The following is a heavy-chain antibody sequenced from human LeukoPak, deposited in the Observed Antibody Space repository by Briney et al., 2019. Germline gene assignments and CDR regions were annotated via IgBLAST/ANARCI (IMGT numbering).Heavy chain of an antibody. J-gene: IGHJ4*02. D-gene: IGHD3-10*01. CDR3: ARAVPMARGVNYYDY. V-gene: IGHV3-13*01. Sequence: PGGSLRLSCAASGFTFSSSDMHWVRQATGKGLEWVSAIGPTGDTYHPGSVKGRFTISRENARNSLYLQMNSLRAGDTAVYYCARAVPMARGVNYYDYWGQGTLVTVSS. CDR2: IGPTGDT. CDR1: GFTFSSSD.